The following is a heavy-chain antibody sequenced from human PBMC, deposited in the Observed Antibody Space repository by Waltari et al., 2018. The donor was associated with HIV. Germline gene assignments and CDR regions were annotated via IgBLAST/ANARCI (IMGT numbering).Heavy chain of an antibody. CDR2: TYESGST. J-gene: IGHJ4*02. V-gene: IGHV4-59*01. CDR1: GRSISRFY. D-gene: IGHD3-22*01. CDR3: ARTSYYYDDSGYYRLYYFDY. Sequence: QVHLQESGPGLVKPSETLSLPCPVSGRSISRFYWTWLRQSPGEGLEWIGYTYESGSTSYNPSLKSRATISVDTSKNQFSLRLHSVTAADTAVYFCARTSYYYDDSGYYRLYYFDYWGQGTLVTVSS.